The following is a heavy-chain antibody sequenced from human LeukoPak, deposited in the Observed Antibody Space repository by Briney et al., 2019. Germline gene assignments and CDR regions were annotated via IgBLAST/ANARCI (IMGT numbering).Heavy chain of an antibody. Sequence: SETLSLTCTVSGGSISSYYWSWIRQPAGKGLGWIGRIYTSGCTNYNPSLKSRVTMSVDTSKNQFSLKLSSVTAADTAVYYCARDISHWGQGTLVTVSS. CDR2: IYTSGCT. CDR3: ARDISH. V-gene: IGHV4-4*07. J-gene: IGHJ4*02. CDR1: GGSISSYY. D-gene: IGHD3-9*01.